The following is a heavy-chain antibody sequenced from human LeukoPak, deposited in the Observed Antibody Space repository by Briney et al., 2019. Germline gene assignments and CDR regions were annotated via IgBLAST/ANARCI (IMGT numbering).Heavy chain of an antibody. CDR2: ISNFGYT. CDR3: VRDWGGTAHFDY. CDR1: GDSITNYY. D-gene: IGHD6-13*01. Sequence: SETLSLTCTVSGDSITNYYWNWIRQPPGKGLEWIGYISNFGYTSYNPSLKSRVTISLDTSQNQISLKLNSVTAADTAVYYCVRDWGGTAHFDYWGQGTLVTVSS. V-gene: IGHV4-59*01. J-gene: IGHJ4*02.